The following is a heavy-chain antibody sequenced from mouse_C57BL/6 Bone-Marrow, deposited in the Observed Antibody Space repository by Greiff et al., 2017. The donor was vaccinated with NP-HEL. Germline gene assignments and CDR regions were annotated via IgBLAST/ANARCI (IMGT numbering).Heavy chain of an antibody. CDR1: GFNIKDDY. V-gene: IGHV14-4*01. D-gene: IGHD1-1*01. CDR2: IDPENGDT. J-gene: IGHJ2*01. CDR3: APPLLYFDS. Sequence: EVQLQQSGAELVRPGASVKLSCTASGFNIKDDYMHWVKQRPEQGLEWIGWIDPENGDTEYASKFQGQATITADTSSNPAYLQLSSLTSEDTAIYSCAPPLLYFDSWGRGTTLTVS.